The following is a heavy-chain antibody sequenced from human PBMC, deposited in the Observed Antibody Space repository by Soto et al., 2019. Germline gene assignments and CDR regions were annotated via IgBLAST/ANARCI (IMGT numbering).Heavy chain of an antibody. CDR1: GGTFSSYA. V-gene: IGHV1-69*13. CDR3: ARGSIPYYDILTGRNKAYYYYGMDV. J-gene: IGHJ6*02. Sequence: SVKVSCKASGGTFSSYAISWVRQAPGQGLEWMGGIIPIFGTANYAQKFQGRVTITADESTSTAYMELSSLRSEDTAVYYCARGSIPYYDILTGRNKAYYYYGMDVWGQGTTVTVSS. CDR2: IIPIFGTA. D-gene: IGHD3-9*01.